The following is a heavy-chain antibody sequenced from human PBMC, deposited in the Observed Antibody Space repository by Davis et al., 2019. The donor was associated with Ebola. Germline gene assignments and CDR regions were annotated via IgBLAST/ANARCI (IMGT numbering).Heavy chain of an antibody. V-gene: IGHV4-59*11. Sequence: PSETLSLTCTVSGGSISSHYWSWIRQPPGKGLEWIGYIYYSGSTNYNPSLKSRVTISVDTSKNQFSLKLSSVTAADTAVYYCARLNSRYKANDYWGQGTLVTVSS. CDR3: ARLNSRYKANDY. CDR2: IYYSGST. CDR1: GGSISSHY. J-gene: IGHJ4*02. D-gene: IGHD3-16*02.